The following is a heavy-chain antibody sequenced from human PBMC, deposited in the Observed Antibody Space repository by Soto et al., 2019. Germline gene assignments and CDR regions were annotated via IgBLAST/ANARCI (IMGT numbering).Heavy chain of an antibody. V-gene: IGHV4-4*07. CDR1: GASISGYY. CDR3: VRDGTKTLRDWFDP. J-gene: IGHJ5*02. D-gene: IGHD1-1*01. Sequence: SETLSLTCTVSGASISGYYWSWIRKSAGKGLEWIGRIYATGTTDYNPSLKSRVMMSVDTSKKQFSLKLRSVTAADTAVYYCVRDGTKTLRDWFDPWGQG. CDR2: IYATGTT.